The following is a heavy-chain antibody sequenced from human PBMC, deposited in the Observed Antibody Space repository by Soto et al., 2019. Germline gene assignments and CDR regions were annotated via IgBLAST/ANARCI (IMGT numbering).Heavy chain of an antibody. J-gene: IGHJ4*02. CDR2: IYYSGST. D-gene: IGHD2-15*01. CDR1: GGSISSGGYY. CDR3: ARDRECSGGTCYNYFDY. V-gene: IGHV4-31*03. Sequence: SETLSLTCTVSGGSISSGGYYWSWIRQHPGKGLEWIGYIYYSGSTYYNPSLKSRVTISVDTSKNQFSLKLSSVTAADTAVYYCARDRECSGGTCYNYFDYWGQETLVTVSS.